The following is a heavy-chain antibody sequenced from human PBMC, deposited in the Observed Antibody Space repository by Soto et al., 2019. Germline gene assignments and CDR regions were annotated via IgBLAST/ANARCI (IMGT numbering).Heavy chain of an antibody. CDR2: ISADTGNT. D-gene: IGHD2-15*01. J-gene: IGHJ6*02. Sequence: QVQLVQSGAEVKKPGASVKVSSKASGYIFIHYGISWVRQAPGQALDGMGWISADTGNTNYAQKLPGRFTMTTDTSTATVYMELRSLTSGDTAVYYCARDPVSSMDVWRQGTTVTVSS. CDR3: ARDPVSSMDV. CDR1: GYIFIHYG. V-gene: IGHV1-18*01.